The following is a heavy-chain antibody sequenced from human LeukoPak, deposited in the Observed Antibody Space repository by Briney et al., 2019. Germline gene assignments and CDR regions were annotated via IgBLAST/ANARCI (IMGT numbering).Heavy chain of an antibody. CDR2: INHSGNT. D-gene: IGHD4-23*01. CDR1: GGSFSGYH. J-gene: IGHJ4*02. V-gene: IGHV4-34*01. CDR3: ARGGGDYGGYYFDY. Sequence: SETLSLTCVVYGGSFSGYHWSWIRQSPGKGLEWIGEINHSGNTNYNPSLKSRVTISVDTSKNQFSLKLSSVTAADTAVYYCARGGGDYGGYYFDYWGQGTLVPVSS.